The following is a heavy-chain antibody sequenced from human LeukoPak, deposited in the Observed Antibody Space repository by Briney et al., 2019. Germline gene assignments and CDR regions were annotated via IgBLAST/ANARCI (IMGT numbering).Heavy chain of an antibody. J-gene: IGHJ4*02. CDR3: AKDRWRDGYNDY. CDR2: ISSSGGST. D-gene: IGHD5-24*01. V-gene: IGHV3-23*01. CDR1: GFTFSTYA. Sequence: PGGSLRLSCAASGFTFSTYAMSWVRQAPGKGLGWVSTISSSGGSTYYADSVKGRFIISRDNSKNTLCLQMNSLRAEDTAIYYCAKDRWRDGYNDYWGQGTLVTVSS.